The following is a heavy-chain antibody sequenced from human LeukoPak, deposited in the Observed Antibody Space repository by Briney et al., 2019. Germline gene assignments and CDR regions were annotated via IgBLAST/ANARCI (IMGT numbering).Heavy chain of an antibody. Sequence: GGSLGLSCVASGLPICDFAMHWVRQAPGKGLEWVSLISGDGVSTFYADSVKGRFSISRDNSKNSLSLEMNSLRTEDTAMYYCARESGKFDYWGQGTLVAVSS. J-gene: IGHJ4*02. CDR1: GLPICDFA. CDR3: ARESGKFDY. V-gene: IGHV3-43*02. CDR2: ISGDGVST.